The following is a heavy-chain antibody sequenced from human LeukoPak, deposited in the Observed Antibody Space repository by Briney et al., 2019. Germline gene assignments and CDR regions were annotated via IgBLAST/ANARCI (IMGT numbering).Heavy chain of an antibody. CDR3: ARPVGATGGWFDP. CDR1: GGSISSYY. J-gene: IGHJ5*02. D-gene: IGHD1-26*01. Sequence: SETLSLTCTVSGGSISSYYWSWIRQPPGKGLVWIGYIYTSGSTNYNPSLKSRVTISVDTSKNQFSLKLSSVTAADTAVYYCARPVGATGGWFDPWGQGTLVTVSS. V-gene: IGHV4-4*09. CDR2: IYTSGST.